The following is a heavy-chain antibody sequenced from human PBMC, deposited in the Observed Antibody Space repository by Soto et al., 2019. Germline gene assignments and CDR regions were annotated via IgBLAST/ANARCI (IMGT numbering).Heavy chain of an antibody. CDR1: GGSFSGYY. D-gene: IGHD3-3*01. V-gene: IGHV4-34*01. CDR3: ARARAYYDFWSGPLAHFDY. CDR2: INHSGST. Sequence: SETLSLTCAVYGGSFSGYYWSWIRQPPGKGLEWIGEINHSGSTNYNPSLKSRVTISVDTSKNQFSLKLSSVTAADTAVYYCARARAYYDFWSGPLAHFDYWGQGTLVTVS. J-gene: IGHJ4*02.